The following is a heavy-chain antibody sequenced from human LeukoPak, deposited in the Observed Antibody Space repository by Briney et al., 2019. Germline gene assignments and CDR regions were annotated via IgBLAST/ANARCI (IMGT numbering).Heavy chain of an antibody. CDR1: GGSFSGHY. V-gene: IGHV4-34*01. D-gene: IGHD3-16*01. Sequence: PSETLSLTCAVYGGSFSGHYWTWIRQPPGKGLQWIGEVNDRGSTNYNPSLKSRLTISEDKSKKQFSLRLPSVTAADTAVYYRARGVVSGRFGDYYYYMDVWGKGTTVTVSS. CDR3: ARGVVSGRFGDYYYYMDV. CDR2: VNDRGST. J-gene: IGHJ6*03.